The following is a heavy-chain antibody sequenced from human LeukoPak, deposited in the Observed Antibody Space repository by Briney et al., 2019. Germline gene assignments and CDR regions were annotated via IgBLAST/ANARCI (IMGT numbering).Heavy chain of an antibody. V-gene: IGHV3-66*01. J-gene: IGHJ4*02. D-gene: IGHD3/OR15-3a*01. Sequence: PGGSLRLSCAASGFTVSSNYMSWVRQAPGKGLEWVSVIYTGGSTYYADSVKGRFTISRDKSKNTLYLQMSSLRAEDTAVYYCAKGMIFGYFEDWGQGALVTVSS. CDR2: IYTGGST. CDR1: GFTVSSNY. CDR3: AKGMIFGYFED.